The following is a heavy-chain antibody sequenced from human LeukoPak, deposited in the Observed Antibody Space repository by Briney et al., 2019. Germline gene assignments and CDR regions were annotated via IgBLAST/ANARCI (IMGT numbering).Heavy chain of an antibody. CDR3: ARTGGSFYFYYYMDV. CDR1: GGSIRSRSNY. J-gene: IGHJ6*03. CDR2: IYYTGYT. V-gene: IGHV4-39*07. Sequence: SETLSLTCTVSGGSIRSRSNYWGWTRQPPGKGLEWIGSIYYTGYTFYNPSLKSRVTISVDTPRNKVSLKVSSVTAADTAVYYCARTGGSFYFYYYMDVWGKGTTVTVSS. D-gene: IGHD1-26*01.